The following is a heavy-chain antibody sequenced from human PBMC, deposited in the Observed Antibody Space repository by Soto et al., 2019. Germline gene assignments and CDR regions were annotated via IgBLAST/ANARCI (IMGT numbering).Heavy chain of an antibody. CDR2: INAGNGNT. J-gene: IGHJ4*02. D-gene: IGHD3-16*01. CDR3: ARVIGGLYYFDY. Sequence: VASVKVSCKASGYTFTSYAMHWVRQAPGQRLEWMGWINAGNGNTKYSQKFRGRVTITRDTSASTAYMELSSLRSEDTAVYYCARVIGGLYYFDYWGQGTLVTVSS. V-gene: IGHV1-3*01. CDR1: GYTFTSYA.